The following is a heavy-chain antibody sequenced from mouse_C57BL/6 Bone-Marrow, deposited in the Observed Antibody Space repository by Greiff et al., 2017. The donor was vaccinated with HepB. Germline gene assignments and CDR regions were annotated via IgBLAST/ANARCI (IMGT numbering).Heavy chain of an antibody. CDR2: IDPSDSYT. D-gene: IGHD2-1*01. CDR1: GYTFTSYW. Sequence: QVQLQQPGAELVRPGTSVKLSCKASGYTFTSYWMHWVKQRPGQGLEWIGVIDPSDSYTNYNQKFKGKATLTADKSSSTAYMQLSSLTSEDSAVYFCAPYGNLDYWGQGTTLTVSS. CDR3: APYGNLDY. J-gene: IGHJ2*01. V-gene: IGHV1-59*01.